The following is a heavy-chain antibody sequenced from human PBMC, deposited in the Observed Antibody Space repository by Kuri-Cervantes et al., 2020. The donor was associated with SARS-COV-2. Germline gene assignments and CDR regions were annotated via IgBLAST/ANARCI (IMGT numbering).Heavy chain of an antibody. CDR2: IRYDGSNK. Sequence: GESLKISCAASGFTFSSYGMHWVRQAPGKGLEWVAFIRYDGSNKYYADSVKGRFTISRDNSKNTLYLQMNSLRAEDTAVYYCARVPGGRDAFDIWGQGTMVTVSS. V-gene: IGHV3-30*02. J-gene: IGHJ3*02. CDR3: ARVPGGRDAFDI. CDR1: GFTFSSYG. D-gene: IGHD3-16*01.